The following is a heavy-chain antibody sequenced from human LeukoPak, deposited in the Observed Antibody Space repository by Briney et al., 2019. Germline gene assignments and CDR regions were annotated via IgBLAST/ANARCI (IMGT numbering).Heavy chain of an antibody. J-gene: IGHJ4*02. D-gene: IGHD3-22*01. CDR1: GYSISSGYY. CDR3: ARRSSGYWGLVGYFDY. V-gene: IGHV4-38-2*01. Sequence: SETLSLTCAVSGYSISSGYYWGWIRQPPGKGLEWIGSIYHSGSTYYNPSLKSRVTISVDTSKNQFSLKLSPVTAADTAVYYCARRSSGYWGLVGYFDYWGQGTLVTVSS. CDR2: IYHSGST.